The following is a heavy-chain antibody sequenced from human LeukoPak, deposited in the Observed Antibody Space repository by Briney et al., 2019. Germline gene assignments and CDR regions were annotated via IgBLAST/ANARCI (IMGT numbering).Heavy chain of an antibody. CDR1: GGSFSGYY. Sequence: PSETLSLTCAVYGGSFSGYYWSWIRQPPGKGLEWIGEINHSGSTNYNPSLKSRVTISVDTSKNQFSQKLSSVTAADTAVYYCARGYGGKRRKWFDPWGQGTLVTVSS. CDR3: ARGYGGKRRKWFDP. V-gene: IGHV4-34*01. CDR2: INHSGST. J-gene: IGHJ5*02. D-gene: IGHD4-23*01.